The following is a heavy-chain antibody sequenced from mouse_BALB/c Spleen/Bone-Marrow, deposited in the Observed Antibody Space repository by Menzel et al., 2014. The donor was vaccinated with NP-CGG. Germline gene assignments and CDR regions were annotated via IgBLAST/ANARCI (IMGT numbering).Heavy chain of an antibody. J-gene: IGHJ4*01. CDR1: GFSLTSYG. V-gene: IGHV2-3*01. CDR2: IWPDGST. D-gene: IGHD2-14*01. CDR3: ANQDYYKYDYAFDY. Sequence: VKLQESGTGLVAPSQSLSITCTASGFSLTSYGVGWVRQPPGKGLEWLGVIWPDGSTNYYTALITRKSNSKNNCKNQVYLKLNGLQTDDTAAFYCANQDYYKYDYAFDYWGQGTSVTVSS.